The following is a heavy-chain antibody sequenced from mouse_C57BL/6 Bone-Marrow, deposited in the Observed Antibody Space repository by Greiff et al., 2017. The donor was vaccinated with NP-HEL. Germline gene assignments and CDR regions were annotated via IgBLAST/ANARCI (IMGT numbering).Heavy chain of an antibody. J-gene: IGHJ4*01. D-gene: IGHD1-1*01. CDR3: TRESITTVVATGGAMDY. CDR1: GFTFSSYA. Sequence: EVQLVESGEGLVKPGGSLKLSCAASGFTFSSYAMSWVRQTPEKRLEWVAYISSGGDYIYYADTVKGRFTISRDNARNTLYLQMSSLKSEDTAMYYCTRESITTVVATGGAMDYWGQGTSVTVSS. V-gene: IGHV5-9-1*02. CDR2: ISSGGDYI.